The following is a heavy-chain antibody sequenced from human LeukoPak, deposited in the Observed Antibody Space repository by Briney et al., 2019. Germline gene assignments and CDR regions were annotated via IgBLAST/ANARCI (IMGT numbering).Heavy chain of an antibody. J-gene: IGHJ5*02. CDR3: AREVYAGNWFDP. Sequence: PGGSLRLSCAASGFTISTCAMHWVRQAPGKGLEYVAAISGNGDSTYYANSVKGRFTISRDNSKNTLYLQMGSLRPEDMAVYYCAREVYAGNWFDPWGQGTLVTASS. CDR2: ISGNGDST. CDR1: GFTISTCA. D-gene: IGHD2-8*01. V-gene: IGHV3-64*01.